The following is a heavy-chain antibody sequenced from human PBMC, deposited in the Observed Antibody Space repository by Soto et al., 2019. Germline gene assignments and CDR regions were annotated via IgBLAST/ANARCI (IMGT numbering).Heavy chain of an antibody. CDR1: GFTFSSYS. J-gene: IGHJ4*02. D-gene: IGHD5-12*01. Sequence: EVQLVESGGGLVKPGGSLRLSCAASGFTFSSYSMNWVRQAPGKGLEWVSSISSSSSYIYYADSVKGRFTISRDNAKNSLYLQMNSLRAEDTAVYYCARAWGYSGYDSHFDYWGQGTLVTVSS. V-gene: IGHV3-21*01. CDR3: ARAWGYSGYDSHFDY. CDR2: ISSSSSYI.